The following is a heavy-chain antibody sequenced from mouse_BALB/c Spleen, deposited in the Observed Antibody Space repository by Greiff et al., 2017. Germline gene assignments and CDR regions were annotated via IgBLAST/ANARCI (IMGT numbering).Heavy chain of an antibody. CDR2: IFPGDGST. D-gene: IGHD2-2*01. V-gene: IGHV1-85*01. Sequence: VKLMESGAELVKPGASVKLSCKASGYTFTSYDINWVRQRPEQGLEWIGWIFPGDGSTKYNEKFKGKATLTTDKSSSTAYMQLSRLTSEDSAVYFCARWYLDYGYDGYFDVWGAGTTVTVSS. J-gene: IGHJ1*01. CDR3: ARWYLDYGYDGYFDV. CDR1: GYTFTSYD.